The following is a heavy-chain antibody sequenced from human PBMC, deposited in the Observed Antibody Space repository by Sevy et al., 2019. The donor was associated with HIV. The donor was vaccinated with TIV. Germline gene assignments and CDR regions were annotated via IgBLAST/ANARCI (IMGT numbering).Heavy chain of an antibody. D-gene: IGHD5-12*01. V-gene: IGHV4-34*01. CDR3: ARNVGSGYLRRNYYYYYMDV. CDR2: INHSGST. J-gene: IGHJ6*03. Sequence: SETLSLTCAVYGGSFSGYYWSWIRQPPGKGLEWIGEINHSGSTNYNPSLKSRVTISVDTSKNQFSLKLSSVTTADTAVYYCARNVGSGYLRRNYYYYYMDVWGKGTTVTVSS. CDR1: GGSFSGYY.